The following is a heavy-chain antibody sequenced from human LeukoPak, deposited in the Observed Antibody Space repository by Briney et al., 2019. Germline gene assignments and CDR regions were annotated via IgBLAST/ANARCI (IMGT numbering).Heavy chain of an antibody. D-gene: IGHD6-19*01. CDR2: IKEDGSKQ. CDR1: GFSFSSYW. V-gene: IGHV3-7*03. CDR3: ARDPGRQYSSIADV. Sequence: GGSLRLSCAASGFSFSSYWMNWVRRAPGRGLEWLANIKEDGSKQYYVDPVKGRFTISRDNAKNSLYLQMDSLRAEDTAVYYCARDPGRQYSSIADVWGQGTTVTVSS. J-gene: IGHJ6*02.